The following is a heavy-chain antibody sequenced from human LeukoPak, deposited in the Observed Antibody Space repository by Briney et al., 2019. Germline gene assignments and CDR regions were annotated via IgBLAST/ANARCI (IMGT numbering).Heavy chain of an antibody. V-gene: IGHV1-69*13. D-gene: IGHD6-13*01. J-gene: IGHJ4*02. CDR2: IIPIFGTA. CDR1: GGSFSSYG. Sequence: SVKVSCKASGGSFSSYGISWVRQAPGQGLEWMGGIIPIFGTAKYAQKFQGRVTIIADESTSTAYMELSSLRSEDTAVYYCARAMGYSSSWYPLDYWGQGTLVTVSS. CDR3: ARAMGYSSSWYPLDY.